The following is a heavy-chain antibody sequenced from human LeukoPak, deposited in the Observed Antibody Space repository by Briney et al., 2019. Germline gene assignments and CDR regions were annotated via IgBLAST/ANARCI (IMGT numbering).Heavy chain of an antibody. Sequence: SETLSLTCAVNGGSFSRYYWSWIRQPPGKGLEWIGEINHSGSTNYNPSLKSRVTISVDTSKNQLSLKLSSVTAADTAVYYCARGVGLTQGGTFDYWGQGTLVTVSS. V-gene: IGHV4-34*01. J-gene: IGHJ4*02. CDR3: ARGVGLTQGGTFDY. CDR1: GGSFSRYY. D-gene: IGHD1-1*01. CDR2: INHSGST.